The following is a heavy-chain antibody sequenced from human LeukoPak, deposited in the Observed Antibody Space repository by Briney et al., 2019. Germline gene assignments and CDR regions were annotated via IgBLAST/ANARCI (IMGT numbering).Heavy chain of an antibody. CDR1: GYTFTSYA. J-gene: IGHJ5*02. CDR2: INTNTGNP. CDR3: ARDDGAHYYDSSGYYGWFDP. Sequence: ASEKVSCKAFGYTFTSYAMNWVRQAPGQGLERMGWINTNTGNPTYAQGFTGRFVFSLDTSVSTAYLQISSLKAEDTAVYYCARDDGAHYYDSSGYYGWFDPWGQGTLVTVSS. D-gene: IGHD3-22*01. V-gene: IGHV7-4-1*02.